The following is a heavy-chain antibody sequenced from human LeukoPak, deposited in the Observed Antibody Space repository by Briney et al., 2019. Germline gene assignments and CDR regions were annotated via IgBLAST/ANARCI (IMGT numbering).Heavy chain of an antibody. J-gene: IGHJ5*02. CDR2: INHSGST. CDR1: GGSFSGYY. V-gene: IGHV4-34*01. D-gene: IGHD1-1*01. CDR3: ARGRITKYNWFDP. Sequence: SETLSLTCAVYGGSFSGYYWSWIRQPPGKGLEWIGEINHSGSTNYNPSLKSRVTISVDMSKNQFSLKLSSVTAADTAVYYCARGRITKYNWFDPWGQGTLVTVSS.